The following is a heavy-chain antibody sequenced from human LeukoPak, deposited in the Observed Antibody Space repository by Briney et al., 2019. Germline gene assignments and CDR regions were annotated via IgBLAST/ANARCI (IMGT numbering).Heavy chain of an antibody. D-gene: IGHD1/OR15-1a*01. CDR2: ISYDGSNK. Sequence: PGGSLRLSCSAAGFTFSSYAMHWVRQAPGKGLEWVAVISYDGSNKYYADSVKGRFTISRDNSKNPLYLQMNSLRAEDTAVYYCASSQQPFDYWGQGTLVTVSS. CDR3: ASSQQPFDY. CDR1: GFTFSSYA. V-gene: IGHV3-30*04. J-gene: IGHJ4*02.